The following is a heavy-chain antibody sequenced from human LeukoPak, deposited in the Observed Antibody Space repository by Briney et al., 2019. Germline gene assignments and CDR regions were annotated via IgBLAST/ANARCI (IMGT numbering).Heavy chain of an antibody. CDR3: ASASARWERTRLYYGMDV. D-gene: IGHD1-26*01. V-gene: IGHV4-34*01. CDR1: GGSFSGYY. Sequence: PSETLSLTCAVYGGSFSGYYWSWIRQPPGKGLEWIGEINRSGSTNYNPSLKSRPTISVHTSKNQFSLKLSSVTAADTAVYYCASASARWERTRLYYGMDVWGQGTTVTVSS. CDR2: INRSGST. J-gene: IGHJ6*02.